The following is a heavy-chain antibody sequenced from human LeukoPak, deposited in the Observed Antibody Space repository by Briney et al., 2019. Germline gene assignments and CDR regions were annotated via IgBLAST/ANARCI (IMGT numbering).Heavy chain of an antibody. D-gene: IGHD2-2*01. J-gene: IGHJ5*02. Sequence: PGRSLRLSCAASGFTFSSYGMHWVRQAPGKGLEVVAVIWYDGSNKYYADSVKGRFTISRDNSKNTLYLQMNSLRAEDTAVYYCARDLYQLLSGWFDPWGQGTLVTVSS. V-gene: IGHV3-33*01. CDR2: IWYDGSNK. CDR1: GFTFSSYG. CDR3: ARDLYQLLSGWFDP.